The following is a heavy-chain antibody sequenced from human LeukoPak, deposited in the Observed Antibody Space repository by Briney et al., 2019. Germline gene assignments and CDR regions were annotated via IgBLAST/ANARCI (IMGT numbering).Heavy chain of an antibody. V-gene: IGHV4-59*01. CDR3: ARAGHGYGYYYYYMDV. Sequence: SETLSLTCTVSGGSISSYYWSWIRQPPGKGLEWIGYIHYTGSTNYNPSLKSRVTISVDTSKNQFSLKLSSVTAADTAVYYCARAGHGYGYYYYYMDVWGKGTTVTVSS. CDR1: GGSISSYY. CDR2: IHYTGST. J-gene: IGHJ6*03. D-gene: IGHD5-18*01.